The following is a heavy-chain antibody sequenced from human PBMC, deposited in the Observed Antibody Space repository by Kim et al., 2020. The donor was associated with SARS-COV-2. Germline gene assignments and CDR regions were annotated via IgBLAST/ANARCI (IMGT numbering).Heavy chain of an antibody. D-gene: IGHD3-10*01. V-gene: IGHV1-3*01. CDR3: ARDRGYGSGSYYNVGWLVV. J-gene: IGHJ6*02. CDR2: INAGNGNT. CDR1: GYTFTSYA. Sequence: ASVKVSCKASGYTFTSYAMHWVRQAPGQRLEWMGWINAGNGNTKYSQKFQGRVTITRDTSASTAYMELSSLRSEDTAVYYCARDRGYGSGSYYNVGWLVVWGPGTPVTVSS.